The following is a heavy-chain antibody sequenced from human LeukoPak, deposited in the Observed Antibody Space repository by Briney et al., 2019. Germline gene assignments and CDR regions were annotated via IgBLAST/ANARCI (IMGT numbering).Heavy chain of an antibody. D-gene: IGHD4-23*01. CDR3: ARGQPDYGGTGIDY. CDR2: IYSGGST. J-gene: IGHJ4*02. CDR1: GFTVSSNY. V-gene: IGHV3-53*01. Sequence: GGSLRLSCAASGFTVSSNYMSWVRQAPGKGLEWVSVIYSGGSTYYADSVKGRFTISRDNSKNTLYLQMNSLRAEDTAVYYCARGQPDYGGTGIDYWGQGTLVTVSS.